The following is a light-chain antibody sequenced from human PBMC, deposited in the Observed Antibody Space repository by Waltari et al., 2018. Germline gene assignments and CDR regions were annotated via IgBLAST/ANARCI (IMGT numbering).Light chain of an antibody. CDR1: SGYSSNV. CDR2: VNSDGSH. Sequence: QLVLTQSPSASASLGASVKLTCTLSSGYSSNVIAWLQQQPEKGPRSLMKVNSDGSHSKGDEIPDRFSGSSSWAERYLTIANLQSEDEADYYCQTGGHGTCVFGGGTKLTVL. J-gene: IGLJ3*02. CDR3: QTGGHGTCV. V-gene: IGLV4-69*01.